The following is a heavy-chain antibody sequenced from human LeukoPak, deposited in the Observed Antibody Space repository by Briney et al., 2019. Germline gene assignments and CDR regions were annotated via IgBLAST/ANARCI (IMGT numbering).Heavy chain of an antibody. CDR3: ARWRGYFPFDY. J-gene: IGHJ4*02. CDR2: INHSGST. V-gene: IGHV4-34*01. D-gene: IGHD1-26*01. CDR1: GGSFSGYY. Sequence: PSETLSLTCAVYGGSFSGYYWSWIRQPPGKGLVWIGEINHSGSTNYNPSLKSRVTISVDTSKNQFSLKLSSVTAADTAVYYCARWRGYFPFDYWGQGTLVTVSS.